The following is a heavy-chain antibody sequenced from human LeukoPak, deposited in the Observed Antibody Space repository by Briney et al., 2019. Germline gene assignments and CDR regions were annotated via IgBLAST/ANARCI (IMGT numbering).Heavy chain of an antibody. Sequence: SETLSLTCAVYGGSFSGYYWSWIRQPPGKGLEWIGESNHSGSTNYNPSLKSRVTISVDTSKNQFSLKLSSVTAADTAVYYCARGPTRYSSSWYPHLYFDYWGQGTLVTVSS. J-gene: IGHJ4*02. CDR3: ARGPTRYSSSWYPHLYFDY. D-gene: IGHD6-13*01. CDR1: GGSFSGYY. V-gene: IGHV4-34*01. CDR2: SNHSGST.